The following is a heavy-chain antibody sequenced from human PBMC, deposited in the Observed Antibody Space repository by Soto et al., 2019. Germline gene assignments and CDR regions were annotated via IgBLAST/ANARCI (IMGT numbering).Heavy chain of an antibody. Sequence: QVQLQESGPGLVQPSQTLSLACTVSGDSISSGGYYWSWIRQHPGKGLEWIGYIYYSGSTFYNPSLKGRVTISVDTSTNQSSLKLSSVTAADTAVYYCARGLSVTLFDFWGQGTLVTVSS. CDR1: GDSISSGGYY. CDR2: IYYSGST. J-gene: IGHJ4*02. D-gene: IGHD4-17*01. V-gene: IGHV4-31*03. CDR3: ARGLSVTLFDF.